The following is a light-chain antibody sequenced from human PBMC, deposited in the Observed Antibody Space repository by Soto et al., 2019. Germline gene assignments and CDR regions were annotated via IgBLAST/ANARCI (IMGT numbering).Light chain of an antibody. J-gene: IGKJ1*01. Sequence: DIRMTQSPSSLSASVGDRVTITCRATQGISNYLAWYQQKPGKVPKLLIYAASTLQAGVPSRFSGSGSGTDFTLTISSLQPEDVATYYCQKYNSATRTFVQGTKVEIK. CDR3: QKYNSATRT. CDR1: QGISNY. CDR2: AAS. V-gene: IGKV1-27*01.